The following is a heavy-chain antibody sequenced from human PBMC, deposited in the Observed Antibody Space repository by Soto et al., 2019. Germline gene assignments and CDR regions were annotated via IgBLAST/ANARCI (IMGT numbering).Heavy chain of an antibody. CDR3: ARGRHTVTTGYYYYGMDV. J-gene: IGHJ6*02. Sequence: SETLSLTCTVSGGSISSGGYYWSWIRQHPGKGLEWIGYIYYSGSTYYNPSLKSRVTISVDTSKNQFSLKLSSVTAADTAVYYCARGRHTVTTGYYYYGMDVWGQGTTVTVSS. D-gene: IGHD4-4*01. V-gene: IGHV4-31*03. CDR1: GGSISSGGYY. CDR2: IYYSGST.